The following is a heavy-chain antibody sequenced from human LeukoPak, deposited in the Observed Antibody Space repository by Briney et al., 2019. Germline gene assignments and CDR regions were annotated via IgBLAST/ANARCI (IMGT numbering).Heavy chain of an antibody. CDR3: ARGLEQLINFDY. Sequence: SETLSLTCTVSGGSISSGDYYWGWIRQPPGKGLEWIGSIYYSGSTYYNPSLKSRVTISVDTSKNQISLNLSSVTAADTAVYYCARGLEQLINFDYWGQGTLVTVSS. CDR2: IYYSGST. J-gene: IGHJ4*02. CDR1: GGSISSGDYY. V-gene: IGHV4-39*07. D-gene: IGHD6-13*01.